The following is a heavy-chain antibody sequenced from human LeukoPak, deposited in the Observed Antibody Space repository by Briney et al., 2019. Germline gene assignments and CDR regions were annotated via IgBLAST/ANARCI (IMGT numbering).Heavy chain of an antibody. CDR2: IWYDGSDK. Sequence: GGSLRLSCAASGFTFSSYGMHWVRQAPGKGLEWVAVIWYDGSDKYYADSVKGRFTISRDNSKNTLYPQMNSLRAEDTAVYYCAKDRYSYGYVPFDYWGQGTLVTVSS. CDR3: AKDRYSYGYVPFDY. J-gene: IGHJ4*02. V-gene: IGHV3-33*06. CDR1: GFTFSSYG. D-gene: IGHD5-18*01.